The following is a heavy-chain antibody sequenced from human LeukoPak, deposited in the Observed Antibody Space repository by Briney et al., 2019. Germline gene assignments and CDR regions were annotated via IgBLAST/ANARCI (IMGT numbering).Heavy chain of an antibody. CDR3: ARVEIYDAFDI. CDR1: GFTFSSYN. Sequence: PGGSLRLSCAASGFTFSSYNMNWVRQAPGKGLEWVSSISSSPSYIYYADSVKGRFTISRDNAKNSLYLQMNSLRAEDTAVYYCARVEIYDAFDIWGQGTMVTVSS. CDR2: ISSSPSYI. J-gene: IGHJ3*02. V-gene: IGHV3-21*01. D-gene: IGHD5-24*01.